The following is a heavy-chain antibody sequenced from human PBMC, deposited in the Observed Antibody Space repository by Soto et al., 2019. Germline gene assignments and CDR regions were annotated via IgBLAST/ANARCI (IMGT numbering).Heavy chain of an antibody. Sequence: PRGSLRLSCAASGFSFSNYWMTWVRQAPGKGLEWVANIKQDGSDKHSVDSVKGRFTISRDNAKNSLFLQMNSLRVEDTAVYYCVAVYADYWGQGTLVTVSS. CDR3: VAVYADY. CDR1: GFSFSNYW. V-gene: IGHV3-7*02. CDR2: IKQDGSDK. J-gene: IGHJ4*02. D-gene: IGHD2-8*02.